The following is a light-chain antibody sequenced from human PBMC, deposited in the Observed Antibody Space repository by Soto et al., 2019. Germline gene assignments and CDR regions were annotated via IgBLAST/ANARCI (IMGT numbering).Light chain of an antibody. V-gene: IGKV3-11*01. CDR2: DAS. Sequence: IVLTQSPSTLSLSPGERATLSCRASQSVSSYLAWYRQKPGQAPRLLIYDASNRATGIPARFSGSGSGTDFTLTISSLEPEDFAVYYCQQRSNWPPTFGQGTKVDI. J-gene: IGKJ1*01. CDR1: QSVSSY. CDR3: QQRSNWPPT.